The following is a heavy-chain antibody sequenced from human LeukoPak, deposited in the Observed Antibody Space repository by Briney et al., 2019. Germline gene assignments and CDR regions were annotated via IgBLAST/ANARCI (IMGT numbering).Heavy chain of an antibody. V-gene: IGHV3-21*01. CDR2: ISSSSSYI. D-gene: IGHD6-19*01. CDR3: ARDTHSSGWYGLGY. Sequence: GGSLRLSCAASGFTFSSYSMNWVRQAPGKGLEWVSSISSSSSYIYYADSVKGRFTISRDNAKNSLYLQMNSLRAEDTAVYYCARDTHSSGWYGLGYWGQGTLVTVSS. CDR1: GFTFSSYS. J-gene: IGHJ4*02.